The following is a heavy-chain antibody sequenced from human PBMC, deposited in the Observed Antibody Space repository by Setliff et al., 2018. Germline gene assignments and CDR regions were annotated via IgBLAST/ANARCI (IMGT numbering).Heavy chain of an antibody. CDR1: GFTFGSYW. V-gene: IGHV3-7*03. D-gene: IGHD2-15*01. Sequence: GGSLRLSCAASGFTFGSYWMSWVRQAPGKGLEWVANIKQDGSQKYYVDSVKGRFPISRDSARNSLYLHMNNLRDEDTAVYYCAVSGINDPLSYWGQGTLVTV. J-gene: IGHJ4*02. CDR2: IKQDGSQK. CDR3: AVSGINDPLSY.